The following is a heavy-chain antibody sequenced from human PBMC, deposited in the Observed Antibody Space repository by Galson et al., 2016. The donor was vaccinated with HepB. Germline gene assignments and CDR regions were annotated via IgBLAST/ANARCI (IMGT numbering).Heavy chain of an antibody. J-gene: IGHJ5*02. CDR3: ARSTRGYCSGDSCGWFGP. D-gene: IGHD2-15*01. Sequence: ETLSLTCAVSGGSISSTSYNWGWIRQPPGKGLEWIGSIYYSGSTYYNPSLKSRVTISVDTPKNQFSLKLTSVTAADSAVYYCARSTRGYCSGDSCGWFGPWGQGTLVTVSS. CDR1: GGSISSTSYN. CDR2: IYYSGST. V-gene: IGHV4-39*01.